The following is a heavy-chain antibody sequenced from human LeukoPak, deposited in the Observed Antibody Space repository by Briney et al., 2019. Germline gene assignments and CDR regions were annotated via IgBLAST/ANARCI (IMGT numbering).Heavy chain of an antibody. Sequence: PSETLSLTCTVSGGSISSYYWSWIRQPPGKGLEWIGYIYYTGSTNYNPSLKSRVTISVDTSKNQFSLKLSSVTAADTAVYYCARDQEDILTGYYYNWFDPWGQGTLVTVSS. V-gene: IGHV4-59*01. CDR1: GGSISSYY. CDR3: ARDQEDILTGYYYNWFDP. CDR2: IYYTGST. J-gene: IGHJ5*02. D-gene: IGHD3-9*01.